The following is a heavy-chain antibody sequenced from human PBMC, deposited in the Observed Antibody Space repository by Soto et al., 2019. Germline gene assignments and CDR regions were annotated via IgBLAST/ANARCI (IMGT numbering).Heavy chain of an antibody. V-gene: IGHV1-58*01. D-gene: IGHD3-10*01. CDR3: AAGTRQYGSGSYYPPNYYGMDV. J-gene: IGHJ6*02. Sequence: RLEWIGWIVVGSGNTNYAQKFQERVTITRDMSTSTAYMELSSLRSEDTAVYYCAAGTRQYGSGSYYPPNYYGMDVWGQGTTVTVSS. CDR2: IVVGSGNT.